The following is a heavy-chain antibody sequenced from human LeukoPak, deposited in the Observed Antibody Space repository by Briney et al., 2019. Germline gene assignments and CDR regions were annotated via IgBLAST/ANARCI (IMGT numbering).Heavy chain of an antibody. CDR1: GYTFIGYY. J-gene: IGHJ4*02. V-gene: IGHV1-2*02. CDR3: ARDGGKVGATGPFDF. D-gene: IGHD1-26*01. Sequence: ASVKVSCKASGYTFIGYYMHWVRQAPGQGLEWMGWIKTNSGSANYAQKFQGRVTMTRDTSINTDYMELSRLRPDDTAVYYCARDGGKVGATGPFDFWGQGTLVSDPS. CDR2: IKTNSGSA.